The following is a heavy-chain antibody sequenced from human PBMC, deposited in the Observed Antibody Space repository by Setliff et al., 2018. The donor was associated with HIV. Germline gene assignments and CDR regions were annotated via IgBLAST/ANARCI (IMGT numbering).Heavy chain of an antibody. J-gene: IGHJ5*02. Sequence: SETLSLTCTVSGGSISSETFSWNWIRQPAGKGLEWIGRIYTSGSTDYNPSLKSRVTMSVDTSKNQFSLNLFSVTAADTAVYYCARPRRVRSRAWYWFDIWGQGTLVTVSS. D-gene: IGHD6-19*01. CDR1: GGSISSETFS. CDR3: ARPRRVRSRAWYWFDI. V-gene: IGHV4-61*02. CDR2: IYTSGST.